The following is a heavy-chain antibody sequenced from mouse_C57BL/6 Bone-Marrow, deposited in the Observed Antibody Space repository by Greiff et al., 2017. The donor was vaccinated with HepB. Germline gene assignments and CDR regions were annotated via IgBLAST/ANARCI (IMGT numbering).Heavy chain of an antibody. CDR2: ISDGGSYT. V-gene: IGHV5-4*01. Sequence: EVQRVESGGGLVKPGGSLKLSCAASGFTFSSYAMSWVRQTPEKRLEWVATISDGGSYTYYPDNVKGRFTISRDNAKNNLYLQMSRLKSEDTAMYYCARDLGDGYFDYWGQGTPLTVSS. CDR3: ARDLGDGYFDY. CDR1: GFTFSSYA. D-gene: IGHD2-3*01. J-gene: IGHJ2*01.